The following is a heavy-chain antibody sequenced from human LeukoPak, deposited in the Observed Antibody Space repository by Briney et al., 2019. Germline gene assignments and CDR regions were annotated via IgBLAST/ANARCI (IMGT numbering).Heavy chain of an antibody. CDR3: ARVVGSSSWYDY. V-gene: IGHV4-4*07. CDR1: GGSISSYY. CDR2: IYTSGST. D-gene: IGHD6-13*01. J-gene: IGHJ4*02. Sequence: SETLSLTCTVSGGSISSYYWSWIRQPAGKGLGWIGRIYTSGSTNYNPSLKSRVTMSVDTSKNQFSLKLSSVTAADTAVYYCARVVGSSSWYDYWGQGTLVTVSS.